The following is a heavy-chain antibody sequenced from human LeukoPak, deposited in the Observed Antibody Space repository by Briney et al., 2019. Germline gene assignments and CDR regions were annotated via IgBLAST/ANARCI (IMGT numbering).Heavy chain of an antibody. D-gene: IGHD2-21*02. J-gene: IGHJ3*02. V-gene: IGHV4-38-2*02. CDR1: GYSISSGYY. Sequence: SETLSLTCTVSGYSISSGYYWGWIRQPPGKGLEWIGSIYHSGSIYYNPPLKSRVTILLDTSNNQFSLRLRSVTAADTAVYYCAREIEDIVVVTAPPGGSAFDIWGQGTMVTVSS. CDR2: IYHSGSI. CDR3: AREIEDIVVVTAPPGGSAFDI.